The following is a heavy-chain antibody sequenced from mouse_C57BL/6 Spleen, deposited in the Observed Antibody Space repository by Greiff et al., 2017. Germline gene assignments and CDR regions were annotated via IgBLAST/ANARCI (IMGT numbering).Heavy chain of an antibody. J-gene: IGHJ1*03. D-gene: IGHD1-1*01. CDR3: AREGPYGSSPGGYFDV. CDR2: LNPNYGTT. CDR1: GYSFTDYN. V-gene: IGHV1-39*01. Sequence: EVQLVESGPELVKPGASVKISCKASGYSFTDYNMNWVKQSNGKSLEWIGVLNPNYGTTSYNQKFKGKATLTVDQSSSTSYMQLNSLTSEDSAVYYCAREGPYGSSPGGYFDVWGTGTTVTVSS.